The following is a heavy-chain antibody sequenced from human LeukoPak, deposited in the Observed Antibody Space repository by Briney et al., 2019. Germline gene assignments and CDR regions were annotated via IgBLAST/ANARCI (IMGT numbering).Heavy chain of an antibody. CDR2: IYPGDSDT. J-gene: IGHJ5*02. CDR3: AIFDFLFGEIDNWFDP. D-gene: IGHD3-3*01. V-gene: IGHV5-51*04. CDR1: GYNFTIYW. Sequence: GEFLKISCKGSGYNFTIYWIGWVRQMPGKGLEWMGVIYPGDSDTRYSPSFQGQVTISADKPISTAYLQWSSLKASDTAKYYCAIFDFLFGEIDNWFDPWGQGTLVTVSS.